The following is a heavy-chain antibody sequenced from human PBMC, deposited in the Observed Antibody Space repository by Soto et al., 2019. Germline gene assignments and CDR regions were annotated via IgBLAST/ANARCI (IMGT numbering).Heavy chain of an antibody. V-gene: IGHV3-21*02. D-gene: IGHD3-22*01. Sequence: EVQLVESGGGLVKPGGSLRLSCAASGFTFNRYSMNWVRQAPGKGLEWVSSVTSRSSAMLYADSVKGRFTISRDDAKDSLFLQMNSLRADDTAVYYCAREADFASSGYVLDYWGQGTLVTVSS. J-gene: IGHJ4*02. CDR1: GFTFNRYS. CDR2: VTSRSSAM. CDR3: AREADFASSGYVLDY.